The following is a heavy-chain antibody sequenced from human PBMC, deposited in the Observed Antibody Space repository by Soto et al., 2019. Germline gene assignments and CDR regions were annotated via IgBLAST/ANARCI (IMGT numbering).Heavy chain of an antibody. CDR1: GYTLTELS. J-gene: IGHJ5*02. CDR3: ATEERSGFSQGSWFDP. Sequence: QVQLVQSGAEVKKPGASVKVSCKVSGYTLTELSMHWVRQAPGKGLEWMGGFDPEDSETIYAQKFQGRVTMTEDTSTDTAYMELSSLRSEDTAVYYCATEERSGFSQGSWFDPWGQGTLVTVSS. D-gene: IGHD6-25*01. V-gene: IGHV1-24*01. CDR2: FDPEDSET.